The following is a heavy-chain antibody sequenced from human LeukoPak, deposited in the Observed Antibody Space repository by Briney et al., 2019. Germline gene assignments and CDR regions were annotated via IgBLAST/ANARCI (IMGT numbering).Heavy chain of an antibody. CDR1: AGSFSSYA. Sequence: ASVKVSCKASAGSFSSYAINWVRQSPGQGLEWMGWISTYNGNTNYAQKLQGRVTMTTDTSTSTAYMELRSLRSDDTAVYYCARDHLHGVADYWGQGTLVTLSS. V-gene: IGHV1-18*01. D-gene: IGHD2-8*01. CDR2: ISTYNGNT. J-gene: IGHJ4*02. CDR3: ARDHLHGVADY.